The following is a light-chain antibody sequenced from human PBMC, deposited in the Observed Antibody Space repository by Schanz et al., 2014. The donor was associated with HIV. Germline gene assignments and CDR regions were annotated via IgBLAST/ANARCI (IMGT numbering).Light chain of an antibody. Sequence: QSVLTQPPSVSGAPGQRVAISCSGSGSNIGGRYGAHWYQPLPGTAPKLLIYGNKYRPSGVPDRFSGSKSGTSASLAITGLQAEDEADYYCCSYAGSSTFVVFGGGTKLTVL. J-gene: IGLJ2*01. CDR2: GNK. CDR1: GSNIGGRYG. V-gene: IGLV1-40*01. CDR3: CSYAGSSTFVV.